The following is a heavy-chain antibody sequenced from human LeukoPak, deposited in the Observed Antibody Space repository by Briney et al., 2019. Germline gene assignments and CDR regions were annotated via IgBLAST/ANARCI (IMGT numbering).Heavy chain of an antibody. Sequence: GASVKVSCKASGYTFTSYDINWVRQATGQGLEWMGWMNPNSGNTGYAQKFQGRVTMTRNTSISTAYMELSRLRSEDTAVYYCARGIAAAEVWFDPWGQGTLVTVSS. V-gene: IGHV1-8*01. D-gene: IGHD6-13*01. CDR3: ARGIAAAEVWFDP. J-gene: IGHJ5*02. CDR1: GYTFTSYD. CDR2: MNPNSGNT.